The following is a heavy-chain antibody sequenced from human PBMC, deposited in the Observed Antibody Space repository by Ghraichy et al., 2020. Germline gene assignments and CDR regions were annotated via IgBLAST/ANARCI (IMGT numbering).Heavy chain of an antibody. V-gene: IGHV4-34*01. CDR3: ARGGGSSGWLSRPLHPHYFDY. Sequence: SQTLSLTCAVYGGSFSGYYWSWIRQPPGKGLEWIGEINHSGSTNYNPSLKSRVTISVDTSKNQFSLKLSSVTAADTAVYYCARGGGSSGWLSRPLHPHYFDYWGQGTLVTVSS. D-gene: IGHD6-19*01. CDR1: GGSFSGYY. CDR2: INHSGST. J-gene: IGHJ4*02.